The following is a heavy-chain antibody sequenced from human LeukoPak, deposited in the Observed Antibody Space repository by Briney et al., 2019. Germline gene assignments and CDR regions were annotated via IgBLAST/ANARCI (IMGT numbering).Heavy chain of an antibody. CDR2: ISSSSSYI. CDR3: AREDCSSTSCYGGFDY. D-gene: IGHD2-2*01. CDR1: GFTFSSYA. Sequence: PGGSLRLSCAASGFTFSSYAMSWVRQAPGKGLEWVSSISSSSSYIYYADSVKGRFTISRDNAKNSLYLQMNSLRAEDTAVYYCAREDCSSTSCYGGFDYWGQGTLVTVSS. V-gene: IGHV3-21*01. J-gene: IGHJ4*02.